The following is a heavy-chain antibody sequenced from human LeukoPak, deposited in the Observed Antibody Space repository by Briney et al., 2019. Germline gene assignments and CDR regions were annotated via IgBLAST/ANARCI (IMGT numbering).Heavy chain of an antibody. Sequence: PGGSLRLSCAASGFNVSSYVMHSVRQAPVKGVEGLSCIGFDRDFHQYGHSVQGGVAISSNNAQNTVFLQMNNLRGEDKGVYFCARSVYGSGRYMDVWGQGNTVIVSS. CDR1: GFNVSSYV. V-gene: IGHV3-30*02. CDR3: ARSVYGSGRYMDV. J-gene: IGHJ6*02. CDR2: IGFDRDFH. D-gene: IGHD3-10*01.